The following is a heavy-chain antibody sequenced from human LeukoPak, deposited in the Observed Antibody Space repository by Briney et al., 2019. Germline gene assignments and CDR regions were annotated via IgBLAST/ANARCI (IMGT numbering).Heavy chain of an antibody. CDR1: GFTLRLYG. J-gene: IGHJ4*02. CDR3: AKPNCYKTICPTWSPSFFDS. V-gene: IGHV3-30*18. CDR2: LLFDGRDK. Sequence: PGGAPRLSCAAPGFTLRLYGLYRGRPGPRQGVGWGAVLLFDGRDKYYADFVKGRFTISRDNSKNTVYLQMNSLRAEDTAVYYCAKPNCYKTICPTWSPSFFDSWGQGMLVAVSS. D-gene: IGHD2/OR15-2a*01.